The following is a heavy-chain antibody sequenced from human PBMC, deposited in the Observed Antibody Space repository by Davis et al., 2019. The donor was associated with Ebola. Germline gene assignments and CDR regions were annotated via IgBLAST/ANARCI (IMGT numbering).Heavy chain of an antibody. D-gene: IGHD3-10*01. CDR1: GSSISSGGYY. J-gene: IGHJ4*02. CDR2: IYYSGST. V-gene: IGHV4-61*08. Sequence: PSETLSLTCTVSGSSISSGGYYWSWIRQHPGKGLEWIGYIYYSGSTNYNPSLKSRVTISVDTSKNQFSLKLSSVTAADTAVYYCARVGATMVRGVTFDYWGQGTLVTVSS. CDR3: ARVGATMVRGVTFDY.